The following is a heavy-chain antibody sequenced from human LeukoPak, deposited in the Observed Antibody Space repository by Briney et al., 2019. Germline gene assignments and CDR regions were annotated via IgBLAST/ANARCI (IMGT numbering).Heavy chain of an antibody. CDR2: IKQDGDEK. CDR3: ARGSGALEWLLYHSFVDY. V-gene: IGHV3-7*01. CDR1: GFTLSGYW. D-gene: IGHD3-3*01. Sequence: GGSLRLSCAASGFTLSGYWMSWVRRAPGKGLEWVANIKQDGDEKYYVDSVRGRFTISRDNAKNSVYLQVTSLRAEDTAVYYCARGSGALEWLLYHSFVDYWGQGTLVTVSS. J-gene: IGHJ4*02.